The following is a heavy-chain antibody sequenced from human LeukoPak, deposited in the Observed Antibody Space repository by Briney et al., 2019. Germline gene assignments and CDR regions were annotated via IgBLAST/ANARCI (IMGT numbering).Heavy chain of an antibody. D-gene: IGHD3-10*01. CDR1: GGSINNYY. CDR2: IYSSGNT. V-gene: IGHV4-59*07. J-gene: IGHJ3*02. CDR3: AGTGEYYGSGPSRAFDI. Sequence: SVTLSLTCSLSGGSINNYYWIWIRQPPGKGLEWIAWIYSSGNTNYNPSLKSRVTISLGTSNNHFFLRPTSVTASDTAVFFCAGTGEYYGSGPSRAFDIWGQGTMVTVPS.